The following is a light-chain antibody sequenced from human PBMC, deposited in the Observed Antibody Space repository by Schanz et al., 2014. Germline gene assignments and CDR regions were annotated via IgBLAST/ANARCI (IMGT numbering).Light chain of an antibody. V-gene: IGLV2-14*03. CDR1: SSDVGGYNY. CDR3: SSFAGSAGWV. Sequence: QSALTQPASVSGSPGQSITISCTGTSSDVGGYNYVSWYQQHPGKAPKLMIYDVSNRPSGVSHRFSGFKSDNTASLTVSGLQVDDEADYYCSSFAGSAGWVFGGGTKLTVL. CDR2: DVS. J-gene: IGLJ3*02.